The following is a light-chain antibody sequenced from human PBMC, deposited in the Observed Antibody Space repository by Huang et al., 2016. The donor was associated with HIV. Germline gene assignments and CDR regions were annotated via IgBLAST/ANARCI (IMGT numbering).Light chain of an antibody. CDR2: GAS. J-gene: IGKJ2*01. Sequence: EIVMTQSPATLSVSPGESATLACRASQRVSSNLAWYQQKPGQAPSLLIYGASTRATGIPARFSGSGSGTEFTLTISRLQSEDFAVYYCQQYNNWPLYTFGQGTKLEIK. CDR3: QQYNNWPLYT. V-gene: IGKV3-15*01. CDR1: QRVSSN.